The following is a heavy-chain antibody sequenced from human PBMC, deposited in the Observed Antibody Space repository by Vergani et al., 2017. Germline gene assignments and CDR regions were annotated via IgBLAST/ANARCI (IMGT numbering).Heavy chain of an antibody. Sequence: QVQLVQSGSELKKPGASVKVSCKASGYTFTNHAMNWVRQAPGQGLEWMGWINTDTGNPTYAQGFTGRFVFSLDTSVSTAYLQISGLKADDTAVHYCARAVRRVWDYYGLDVWGQGTTVTVSS. J-gene: IGHJ6*02. D-gene: IGHD1-1*01. CDR2: INTDTGNP. CDR1: GYTFTNHA. V-gene: IGHV7-4-1*02. CDR3: ARAVRRVWDYYGLDV.